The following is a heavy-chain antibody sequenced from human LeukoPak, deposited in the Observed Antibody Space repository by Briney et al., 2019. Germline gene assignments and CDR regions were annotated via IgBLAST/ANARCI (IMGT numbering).Heavy chain of an antibody. D-gene: IGHD6-19*01. Sequence: SETLSLTCTVSGGSLSSGSYYWSWIRQPAGTGLEWIGRIYTSGSTYYNPSLKSRVTISVDTSKNQFPLKLSSVTAADTAVYYCARFIAVAGMVDYWGQGTLVTVSS. J-gene: IGHJ4*02. CDR2: IYTSGST. V-gene: IGHV4-61*02. CDR3: ARFIAVAGMVDY. CDR1: GGSLSSGSYY.